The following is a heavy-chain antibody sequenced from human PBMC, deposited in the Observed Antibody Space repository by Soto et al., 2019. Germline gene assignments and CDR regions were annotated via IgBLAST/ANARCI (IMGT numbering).Heavy chain of an antibody. CDR3: ARLYGFSGFDY. CDR1: GVSFSGYY. J-gene: IGHJ4*02. Sequence: SETLSLTCAVYGVSFSGYYWSWIRQPPGKGLEWIGEINHSGNTNYNPSLKSRVTISVDTSKNQFSLKLSSVTAADTAVYYCARLYGFSGFDYWGQGTLVTVSS. D-gene: IGHD6-25*01. V-gene: IGHV4-34*01. CDR2: INHSGNT.